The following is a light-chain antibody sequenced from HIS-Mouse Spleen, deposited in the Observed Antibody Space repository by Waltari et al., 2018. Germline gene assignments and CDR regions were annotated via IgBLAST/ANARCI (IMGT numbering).Light chain of an antibody. CDR2: DVS. Sequence: QSALTQPASVSGSPGQSITISCTGTSSDVGGYNYFSCYQQHPGKAPKPMIYDVSNRPLGVSNRFSGSKSGNTASLTISGLQAEDEADYYCSSYTSSSTLGVFGGGTKLTVL. CDR1: SSDVGGYNY. CDR3: SSYTSSSTLGV. V-gene: IGLV2-14*03. J-gene: IGLJ2*01.